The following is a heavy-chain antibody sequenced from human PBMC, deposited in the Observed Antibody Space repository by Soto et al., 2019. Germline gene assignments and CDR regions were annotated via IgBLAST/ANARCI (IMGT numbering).Heavy chain of an antibody. D-gene: IGHD3-22*01. CDR3: ATTPDSSGYYPGNWFDP. Sequence: SVKVSCKASGGTFSSYAISWVRQAPGQGLEWMGGIIPIFGTANYAQKFQGRVAITADESTSTAYMELSSLRSEDTAVYYCATTPDSSGYYPGNWFDPWGQGTLVTVSS. CDR2: IIPIFGTA. J-gene: IGHJ5*02. V-gene: IGHV1-69*13. CDR1: GGTFSSYA.